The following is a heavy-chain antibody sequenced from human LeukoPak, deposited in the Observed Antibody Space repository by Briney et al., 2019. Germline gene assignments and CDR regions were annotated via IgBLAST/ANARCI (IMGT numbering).Heavy chain of an antibody. CDR3: AKDRYDSSGYYCDY. Sequence: GGSLRLSCAASGFIFSGYGMHWVRQAPGKGLEWVSFIRFDGSNYYYADSVKGRFTISRDNSKNTVYLQMNSLRAEDTAVYYCAKDRYDSSGYYCDYWGQGTLVTVSS. J-gene: IGHJ4*02. CDR1: GFIFSGYG. D-gene: IGHD3-22*01. V-gene: IGHV3-30*02. CDR2: IRFDGSNY.